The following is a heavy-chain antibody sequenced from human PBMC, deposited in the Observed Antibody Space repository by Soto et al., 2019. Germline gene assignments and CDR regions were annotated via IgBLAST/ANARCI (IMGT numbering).Heavy chain of an antibody. CDR3: ASQALYYYGLDV. V-gene: IGHV3-74*01. CDR2: INNDGSTT. J-gene: IGHJ6*02. CDR1: GFSFSTYW. Sequence: GGSLTLSCAASGFSFSTYWMHWVRQAARRGPVWVSRINNDGSTTRYADSVKGRFTISRDNAKSPLYLQMNSLRAEDTAVYYCASQALYYYGLDVWGQGTTVTVSS.